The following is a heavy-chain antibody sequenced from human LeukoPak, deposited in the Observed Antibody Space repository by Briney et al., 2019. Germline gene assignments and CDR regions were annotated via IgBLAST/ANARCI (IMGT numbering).Heavy chain of an antibody. Sequence: GGSLRLSCAASGFTFKNSWMSWVRQAPGKGLEWVAVISYDGSNKYYADSVKGRFTISRDNSKNTLYLQMNSLRAEDTAVYYCAKDLSGCSGGSCYSVGLDYWGQGTLVTVSS. CDR3: AKDLSGCSGGSCYSVGLDY. D-gene: IGHD2-15*01. CDR2: ISYDGSNK. V-gene: IGHV3-30*18. J-gene: IGHJ4*02. CDR1: GFTFKNSW.